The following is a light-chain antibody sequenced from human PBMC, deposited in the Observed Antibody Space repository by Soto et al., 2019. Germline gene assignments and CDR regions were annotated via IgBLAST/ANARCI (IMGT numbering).Light chain of an antibody. CDR3: QQYDNLAPWT. CDR2: DAS. Sequence: DIQMTQSPSSLSASVGDRVTITCQASQDISNYLNWYQQKPGKAPKLLIYDASNLETGVPTRFSGSGAATDFTFTISSLQPEDIATYYCQQYDNLAPWTVGQGTKVEIK. J-gene: IGKJ1*01. CDR1: QDISNY. V-gene: IGKV1-33*01.